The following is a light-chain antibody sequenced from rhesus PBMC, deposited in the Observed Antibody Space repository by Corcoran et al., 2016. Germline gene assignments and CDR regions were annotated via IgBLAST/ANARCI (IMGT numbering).Light chain of an antibody. Sequence: DIQMTQSPSSLSASVGDRVTITCRARENVNNYLNWYQQKPGKAPKLLIYKASTLQSGVPSRFSGSGPGTVYTFTISSLQPEDGATYYCQHGYGTPLTFGGGTKVELK. CDR1: ENVNNY. CDR2: KAS. CDR3: QHGYGTPLT. J-gene: IGKJ4*01. V-gene: IGKV1-74*01.